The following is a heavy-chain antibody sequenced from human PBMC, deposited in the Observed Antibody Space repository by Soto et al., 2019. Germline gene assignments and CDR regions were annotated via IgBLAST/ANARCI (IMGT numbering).Heavy chain of an antibody. CDR1: GGSISSYY. D-gene: IGHD3-10*01. Sequence: SETLSLTCTVSGGSISSYYCSWIRQPPGKGLEWIGHIYYTGSTNYNPSLRSRVTMSVDTAKNQFSLRLSSVTTADTAVYFCARDYYGSGNYDHWGQGTLVTVSS. CDR3: ARDYYGSGNYDH. CDR2: IYYTGST. V-gene: IGHV4-59*01. J-gene: IGHJ5*02.